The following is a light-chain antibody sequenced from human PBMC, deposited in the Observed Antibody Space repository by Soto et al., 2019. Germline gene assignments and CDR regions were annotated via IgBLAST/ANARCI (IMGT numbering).Light chain of an antibody. CDR1: SSDVGAYNY. V-gene: IGLV2-8*01. CDR2: EVN. Sequence: QSALTQPPSSSGSPGQSVTISCTGTSSDVGAYNYVSWYQHHPGKAPKLMVYEVNQRPSGVPDRFSGSKSGNTASLTVSGLQAEDEADYYCTSHAGTINFHYIFGPGTKLTVL. J-gene: IGLJ1*01. CDR3: TSHAGTINFHYI.